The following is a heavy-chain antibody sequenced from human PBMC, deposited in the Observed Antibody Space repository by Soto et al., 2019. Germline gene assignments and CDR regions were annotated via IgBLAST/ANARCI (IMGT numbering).Heavy chain of an antibody. CDR2: IYYSGST. CDR1: GGSISSYY. V-gene: IGHV4-59*08. D-gene: IGHD6-13*01. CDR3: ARTGIAAPYYYYYYMDV. Sequence: SETLSLTCTVSGGSISSYYWIWIRQPPGKGLEWIGYIYYSGSTNYNPPLKSRVTISVDTSKNQFSLKLSSVTAADTAVYYCARTGIAAPYYYYYYMDVWGKGTKVTVS. J-gene: IGHJ6*03.